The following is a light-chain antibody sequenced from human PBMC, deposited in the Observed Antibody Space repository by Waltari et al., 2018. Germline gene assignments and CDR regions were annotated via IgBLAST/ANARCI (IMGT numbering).Light chain of an antibody. J-gene: IGKJ1*01. CDR3: MQGTHWPWT. V-gene: IGKV2-30*01. CDR1: QSLVYSDGNTY. CDR2: KVS. Sequence: DVVMTQSPLSLPVTLGQPASISCRSSQSLVYSDGNTYLNWFQQRPGQSPRRLIYKVSTRDAGVPDRFSGSGSGTVFTLKISRVEAEDVGVYYCMQGTHWPWTFGQGTKVEIK.